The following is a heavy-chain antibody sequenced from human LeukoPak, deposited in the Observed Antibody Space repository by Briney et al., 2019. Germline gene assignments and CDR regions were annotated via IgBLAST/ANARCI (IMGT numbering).Heavy chain of an antibody. Sequence: SETLSLTCTVSGGSISSGSYYWSWIRQPAGKGLEWIGRIYTSGSTNYNPSLKSRVTISVDTSKNQFSLKLSSVTAADTAVYYCALDDSYWGQGTLVTVSS. CDR2: IYTSGST. J-gene: IGHJ4*02. V-gene: IGHV4-61*02. CDR1: GGSISSGSYY. CDR3: ALDDSY.